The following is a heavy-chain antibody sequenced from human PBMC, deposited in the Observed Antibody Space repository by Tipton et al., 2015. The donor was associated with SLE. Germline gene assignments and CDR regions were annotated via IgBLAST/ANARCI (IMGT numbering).Heavy chain of an antibody. CDR2: SHYSGNT. CDR1: GGSISSGGYY. V-gene: IGHV4-31*03. D-gene: IGHD3/OR15-3a*01. J-gene: IGHJ4*02. Sequence: TLSLTCFVSGGSISSGGYYWSWIRQHPGKGLEWIGYSHYSGNTYYNTSLKSRVTISVDTSKNQFSLKLSSVTAADTAVYYCARGGGDFGLKNWGQGTLVTVSS. CDR3: ARGGGDFGLKN.